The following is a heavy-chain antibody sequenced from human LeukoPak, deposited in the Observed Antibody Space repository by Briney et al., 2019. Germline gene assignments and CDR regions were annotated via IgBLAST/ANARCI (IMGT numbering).Heavy chain of an antibody. CDR1: GYTFTGYY. J-gene: IGHJ4*03. Sequence: AAVKVSCKASGYTFTGYYMHGVRQARGKGLEGMGWINPNSGGKNYAQKLQGRVTMTRDTSISTAYVELRRLRSDDTGVHDCASSVHGSGWYLDYWGQGALVTVSS. V-gene: IGHV1-2*02. CDR2: INPNSGGK. CDR3: ASSVHGSGWYLDY. D-gene: IGHD6-19*01.